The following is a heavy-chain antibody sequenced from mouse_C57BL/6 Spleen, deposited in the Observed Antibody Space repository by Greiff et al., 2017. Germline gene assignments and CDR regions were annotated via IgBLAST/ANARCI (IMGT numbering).Heavy chain of an antibody. V-gene: IGHV5-17*01. CDR1: GFTFSDYG. J-gene: IGHJ2*01. CDR2: ISSGSSTI. D-gene: IGHD1-1*01. Sequence: EVQLVESGGGLVKPGGSLKLSCAASGFTFSDYGMHWVRQAPEKGLEWVAYISSGSSTIYYADTVKGRFTISRDNAKNTLCLQMTSLRSEDTAMYYCARGGYGSSLGYFDYWGQGTTLTVSS. CDR3: ARGGYGSSLGYFDY.